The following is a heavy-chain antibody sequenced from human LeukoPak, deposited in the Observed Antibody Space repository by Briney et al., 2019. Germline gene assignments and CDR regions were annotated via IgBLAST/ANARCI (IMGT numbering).Heavy chain of an antibody. V-gene: IGHV3-15*04. CDR3: TTDGVLRLFDY. CDR1: GFRSSDHY. Sequence: GGSLRLSCAASGFRSSDHYMDWVRQAPGKGLEWVGRIESKTDGGTTDYAAPVKGRFTNSRDDSKNTLYLQMNSLKTEDTAVYYCTTDGVLRLFDYWGQGTLVTVSS. CDR2: IESKTDGGTT. D-gene: IGHD5/OR15-5a*01. J-gene: IGHJ4*02.